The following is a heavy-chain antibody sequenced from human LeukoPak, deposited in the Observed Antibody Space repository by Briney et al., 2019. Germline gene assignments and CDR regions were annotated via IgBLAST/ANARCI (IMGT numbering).Heavy chain of an antibody. Sequence: ASVKVSCTASGYTFTGYYMHWVRQAPGQGLEWMGWINPNSGGTNYAQKFQGRATMTRDTSISTAYMELSRLRSDDTAVYYCARETAAEPSFDPWGQGTLVTVSS. J-gene: IGHJ5*02. CDR1: GYTFTGYY. V-gene: IGHV1-2*02. D-gene: IGHD6-13*01. CDR2: INPNSGGT. CDR3: ARETAAEPSFDP.